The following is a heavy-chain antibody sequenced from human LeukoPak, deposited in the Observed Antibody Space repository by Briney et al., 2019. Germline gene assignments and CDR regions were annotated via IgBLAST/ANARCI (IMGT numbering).Heavy chain of an antibody. CDR2: IGPSDSYT. Sequence: GESLKISCKGSGYSFTSSWIAWVRQMPGKGLEWMGRIGPSDSYTDYSPSFQGHVTISADKSIATAYLYWGSLKASDTAMYYCARRFNNYDFWTRWGQGTLVTVSS. CDR3: ARRFNNYDFWTR. J-gene: IGHJ4*02. D-gene: IGHD3-3*01. V-gene: IGHV5-10-1*01. CDR1: GYSFTSSW.